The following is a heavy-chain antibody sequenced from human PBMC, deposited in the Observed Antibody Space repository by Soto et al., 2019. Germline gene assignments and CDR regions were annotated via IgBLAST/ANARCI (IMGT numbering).Heavy chain of an antibody. V-gene: IGHV5-51*01. Sequence: PGESLKISCKGSGYIFTTYWIGWVRQMPGKGLEWMGIIYPNDSDTRYSPSFQGQFTISVDKSFSTAYLQWSSLKASDTAMYYCVRHSYYDSSGYPYYWGQGTLVTVSS. J-gene: IGHJ4*02. CDR3: VRHSYYDSSGYPYY. CDR1: GYIFTTYW. CDR2: IYPNDSDT. D-gene: IGHD3-22*01.